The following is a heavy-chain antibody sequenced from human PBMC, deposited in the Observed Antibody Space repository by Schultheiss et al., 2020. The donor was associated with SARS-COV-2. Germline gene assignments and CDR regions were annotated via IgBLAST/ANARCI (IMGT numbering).Heavy chain of an antibody. V-gene: IGHV3-48*01. Sequence: GGSLRLSCAASGFTFSSYSMNWVRQAPGKGLEWVSYISSSSSTIYYADSVKGRFTISRDNAKNSLYLQMNSLKASDTAMYYCARSYSTSRGWFDPWGQGTLVTVSS. CDR2: ISSSSSTI. J-gene: IGHJ5*02. D-gene: IGHD6-6*01. CDR1: GFTFSSYS. CDR3: ARSYSTSRGWFDP.